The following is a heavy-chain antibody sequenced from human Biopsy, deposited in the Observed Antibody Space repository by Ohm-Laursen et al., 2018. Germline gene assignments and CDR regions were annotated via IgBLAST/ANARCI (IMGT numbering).Heavy chain of an antibody. V-gene: IGHV1-2*02. D-gene: IGHD3-16*01. CDR2: ISPSSGGP. J-gene: IGHJ3*01. CDR1: GYTFTDYF. CDR3: ARDIMNPIGGLGARSDVFDV. Sequence: ASVKVSCKVSGYTFTDYFLHWVRQAPGPGPEWMGWISPSSGGPNYAQKFQGRVTMIRDTSATTGYMELSSLRSDDTAVYYCARDIMNPIGGLGARSDVFDVWGQGTMVTVSS.